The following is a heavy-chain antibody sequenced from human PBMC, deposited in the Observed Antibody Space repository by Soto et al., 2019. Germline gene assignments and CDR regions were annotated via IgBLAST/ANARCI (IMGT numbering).Heavy chain of an antibody. CDR3: AARPSYDYALDV. V-gene: IGHV4-30-2*01. J-gene: IGHJ6*02. CDR2: VYHNGNA. Sequence: SQTRSTTCTVSVRSIITLGYSWSWILQPPGKAPEGIGYVYHNGNAYPKPSRKSRVTISLDGAKNQFSLKMTSATAADTGLYYGAARPSYDYALDVWGRGTLVTVSS. D-gene: IGHD3-16*01. CDR1: VRSIITLGYS.